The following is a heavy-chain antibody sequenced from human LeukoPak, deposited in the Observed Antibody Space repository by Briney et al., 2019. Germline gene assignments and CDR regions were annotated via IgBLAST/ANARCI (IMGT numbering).Heavy chain of an antibody. CDR2: ISAYNGNT. Sequence: ASVKVSCKASGYTFTSYGISWVRQAPGQGLEWMGWISAYNGNTNYAQKLQGRVTMTTDTSTSTAYMELRSLRSDDTAVYYCARVGTLWFGELDFDCWGQGTLVTVSS. CDR1: GYTFTSYG. J-gene: IGHJ4*02. CDR3: ARVGTLWFGELDFDC. D-gene: IGHD3-10*01. V-gene: IGHV1-18*01.